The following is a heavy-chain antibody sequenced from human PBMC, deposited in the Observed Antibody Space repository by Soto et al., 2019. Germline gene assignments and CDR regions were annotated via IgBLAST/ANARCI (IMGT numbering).Heavy chain of an antibody. Sequence: GESPKISCAASGFTFGSYTMSWVRQSPGKELEWVSAINGGSDTANYADSVKGRFTISRDNSRNMLSLQMNSLRADDTAVYYCAKSRSAWGVFYDAFDLWGQGTMVTVSS. J-gene: IGHJ3*01. D-gene: IGHD3-10*01. CDR2: INGGSDTA. CDR3: AKSRSAWGVFYDAFDL. V-gene: IGHV3-23*01. CDR1: GFTFGSYT.